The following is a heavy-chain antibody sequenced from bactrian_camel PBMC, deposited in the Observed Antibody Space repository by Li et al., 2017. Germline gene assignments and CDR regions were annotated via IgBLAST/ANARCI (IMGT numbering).Heavy chain of an antibody. CDR2: TYFGGDGT. CDR3: AARVDWGCTWSFDSYNY. Sequence: DVQLVESGGGSVQAGGSLRLSCVASGDIANSGCMHWIRQASGKEREGVAATYFGGDGTYYSDSVKGRFTISQDNVQKTVYLQMNDLKPEDTAMYYCAARVDWGCTWSFDSYNYRGQGTQVTVS. CDR1: GDIANSGC. V-gene: IGHV3S40*01. D-gene: IGHD6*01. J-gene: IGHJ4*01.